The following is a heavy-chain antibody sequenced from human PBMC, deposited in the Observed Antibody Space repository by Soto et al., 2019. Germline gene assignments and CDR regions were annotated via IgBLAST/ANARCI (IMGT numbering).Heavy chain of an antibody. D-gene: IGHD2-15*01. CDR3: ARDGYCSGGSCYLGGEYYYYYMDV. V-gene: IGHV3-48*01. Sequence: GSLRLSCAASGFTFSSYSMNWVRQAPGKGLEWVSYISSSSSTIYYADSVKGRFTISRDNAKNSLYLQMNSLRAEDTAVYYCARDGYCSGGSCYLGGEYYYYYMDVWGKGTTVTVSS. J-gene: IGHJ6*03. CDR1: GFTFSSYS. CDR2: ISSSSSTI.